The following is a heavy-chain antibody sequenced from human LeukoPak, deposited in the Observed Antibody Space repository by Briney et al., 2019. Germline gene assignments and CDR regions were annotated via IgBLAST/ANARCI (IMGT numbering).Heavy chain of an antibody. CDR2: INPNSGGT. CDR1: GYTFTGYY. Sequence: ASVNVSCKASGYTFTGYYMHWVRQAPGQGLEGMGWINPNSGGTNYAQKFQGRVTMTRDTSISKAYMELSRLRSDDTAVYYCAREITIFGVAVFDPWGQGTLVTVSS. V-gene: IGHV1-2*02. J-gene: IGHJ5*02. CDR3: AREITIFGVAVFDP. D-gene: IGHD3-3*01.